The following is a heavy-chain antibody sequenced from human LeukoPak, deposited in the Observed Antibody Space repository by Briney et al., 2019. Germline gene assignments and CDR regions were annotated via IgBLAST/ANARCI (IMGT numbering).Heavy chain of an antibody. J-gene: IGHJ4*02. CDR3: ARADSSGYYYPNYFDY. V-gene: IGHV3-21*01. D-gene: IGHD3-22*01. Sequence: GGSLRLSCAASGFAFSSYCMNWVRQAPGKGLEWVSSISSSSSYIYYADSVKGRFTISRNHAKNSLYLQMNSLRAEDTAVYYCARADSSGYYYPNYFDYWGQGTLVTVSS. CDR1: GFAFSSYC. CDR2: ISSSSSYI.